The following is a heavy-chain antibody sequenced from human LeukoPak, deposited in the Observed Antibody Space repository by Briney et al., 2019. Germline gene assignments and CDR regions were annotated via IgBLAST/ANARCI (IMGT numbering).Heavy chain of an antibody. Sequence: GASVKVSRKASGGTFSSYAISWVRQAPGQGLEWMGGIIPIFGTANYAQKFQGRVTITTDESTSTAYMELSSLRSEDTAVYYCARGGYTTWLDPWGQGTLVTVSS. J-gene: IGHJ5*02. CDR3: ARGGYTTWLDP. V-gene: IGHV1-69*05. CDR2: IIPIFGTA. CDR1: GGTFSSYA. D-gene: IGHD3-22*01.